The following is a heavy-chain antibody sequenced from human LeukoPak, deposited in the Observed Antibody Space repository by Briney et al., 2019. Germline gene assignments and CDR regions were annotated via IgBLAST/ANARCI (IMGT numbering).Heavy chain of an antibody. Sequence: SETLSLTCTVSGGSISSYFWNWIRQPPGKGLEWIGHIYYSGSTNFNPSLKSRLTISIDTSKNQFSLKLSPVTAADTAVYYCARDSYQALARENDAFDIWGQGTMVTVSS. V-gene: IGHV4-59*01. CDR2: IYYSGST. D-gene: IGHD2-2*01. CDR3: ARDSYQALARENDAFDI. CDR1: GGSISSYF. J-gene: IGHJ3*02.